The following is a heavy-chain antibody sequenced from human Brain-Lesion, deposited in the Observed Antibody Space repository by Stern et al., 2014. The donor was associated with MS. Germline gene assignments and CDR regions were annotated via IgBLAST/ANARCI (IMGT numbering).Heavy chain of an antibody. CDR2: IFYTGST. Sequence: QLQLQESGPGLVKPSETLSLTCTVSGGSIGRSSYYWGWIRQPPGKGLEWIGNIFYTGSTFYDPSLKSLVTILVDTSNNPFSLSLNSVTAADTAVYYCARGAGVFDSWGQGTLVTVSP. J-gene: IGHJ4*02. D-gene: IGHD6-19*01. V-gene: IGHV4-39*02. CDR3: ARGAGVFDS. CDR1: GGSIGRSSYY.